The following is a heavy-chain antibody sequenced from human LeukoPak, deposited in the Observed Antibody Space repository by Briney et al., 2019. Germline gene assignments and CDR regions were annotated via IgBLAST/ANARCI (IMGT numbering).Heavy chain of an antibody. Sequence: GGSLRLSCAASGLTPSSYCMHWVRPAPGKGLEWVAFIRYEGSNKYYADSVKGRFTLSRDNSKNTTYLQMHSNRAKDTAVYYCAKEGSGYYLVYWGQGTLVTVSS. D-gene: IGHD3-22*01. CDR1: GLTPSSYC. V-gene: IGHV3-30*02. CDR3: AKEGSGYYLVY. CDR2: IRYEGSNK. J-gene: IGHJ4*02.